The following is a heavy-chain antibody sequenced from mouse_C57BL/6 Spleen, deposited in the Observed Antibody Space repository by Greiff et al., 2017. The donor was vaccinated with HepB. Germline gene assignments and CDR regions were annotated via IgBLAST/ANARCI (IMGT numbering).Heavy chain of an antibody. CDR1: GFTFSSYA. V-gene: IGHV5-4*01. CDR3: ARDKGDDEAWFAY. CDR2: ISDGGSYT. Sequence: EVKVEESGGGLVKPGGSLKLSCAASGFTFSSYAMSWVRQTPEKRLEWVATISDGGSYTYYPDNVKGRFTISRDNAKNNLYLQMSHLKSEDTAMYYCARDKGDDEAWFAYWGQGTLVTV. D-gene: IGHD2-12*01. J-gene: IGHJ3*01.